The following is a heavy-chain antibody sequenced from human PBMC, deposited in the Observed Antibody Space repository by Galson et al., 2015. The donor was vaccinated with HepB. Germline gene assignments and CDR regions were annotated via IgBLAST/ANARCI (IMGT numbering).Heavy chain of an antibody. D-gene: IGHD6-19*01. J-gene: IGHJ4*02. CDR2: ISDSGGST. CDR1: GFTFSNYA. V-gene: IGHV3-23*01. CDR3: AKDAAPGSGSRYVDD. Sequence: SLRLSCAASGFTFSNYAITWVRQAPGQGLEWVSAISDSGGSTYYADSVRGRFTISRDNSKNTLYLQMNGLTADDTAVYFCAKDAAPGSGSRYVDDWGQGTLVTVSS.